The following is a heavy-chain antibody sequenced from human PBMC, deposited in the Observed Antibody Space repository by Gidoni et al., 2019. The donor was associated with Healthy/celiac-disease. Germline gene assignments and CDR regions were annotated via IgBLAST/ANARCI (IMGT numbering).Heavy chain of an antibody. CDR3: SSLRGTTGFDL. D-gene: IGHD3-16*01. CDR1: GGSFSGYY. CDR2: INHSGST. Sequence: QVQLQPWGAGLLKPSETLSLTCAVYGGSFSGYYWSWIRQPPGKGLEWIGEINHSGSTNYNPSLKSRVTISVDTSKNQFSLKLSSVTAADTAVYYCSSLRGTTGFDLWGRGTLVTVSS. J-gene: IGHJ2*01. V-gene: IGHV4-34*01.